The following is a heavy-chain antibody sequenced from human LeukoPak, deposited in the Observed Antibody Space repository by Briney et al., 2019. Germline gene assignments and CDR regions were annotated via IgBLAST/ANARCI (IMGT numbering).Heavy chain of an antibody. J-gene: IGHJ4*02. D-gene: IGHD5-18*01. Sequence: SETLSLTCTVSSGSITSSTYYWSWIRQPAGKGLEWTGRIYTSGSTNYNPSLKSRVTISVDTSKNQFSLKLRSVTAADTAVYYCARGAPISYSYGSTVDYWGQGTLVTVSS. V-gene: IGHV4-61*02. CDR1: SGSITSSTYY. CDR3: ARGAPISYSYGSTVDY. CDR2: IYTSGST.